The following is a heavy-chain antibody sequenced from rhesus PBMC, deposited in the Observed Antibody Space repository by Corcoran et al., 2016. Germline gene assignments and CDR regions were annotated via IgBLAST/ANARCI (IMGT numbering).Heavy chain of an antibody. CDR1: GGSISGYYY. J-gene: IGHJ4*01. V-gene: IGHV4-73*01. D-gene: IGHD2-39*02. CDR3: AREIHYCSGGVCYTGFDY. Sequence: QVKLQQWGEGLVKPSETLSLTCAVYGGSISGYYYWSWIRQPAGKGLEWIGYIYGNSAGTNYHPSLKNRVTISKDTSKNQFSLKLSSVTAADTAVYYCAREIHYCSGGVCYTGFDYWGQGVLVTVSS. CDR2: IYGNSAGT.